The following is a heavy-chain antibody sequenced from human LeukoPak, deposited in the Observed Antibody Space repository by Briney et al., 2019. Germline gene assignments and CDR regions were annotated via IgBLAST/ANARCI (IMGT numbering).Heavy chain of an antibody. V-gene: IGHV4-34*01. CDR3: ARDRGYVFYYFGY. CDR2: INHSGST. D-gene: IGHD3-10*01. J-gene: IGHJ4*02. CDR1: GGSFSGYY. Sequence: SETLSLTCAVYGGSFSGYYWSWIRQPPGKGLEWIGEINHSGSTNYNPSLKSRVTISVDTSKNQFSLKLSSVTAADTAVYYCARDRGYVFYYFGYWGQGTLVTVSS.